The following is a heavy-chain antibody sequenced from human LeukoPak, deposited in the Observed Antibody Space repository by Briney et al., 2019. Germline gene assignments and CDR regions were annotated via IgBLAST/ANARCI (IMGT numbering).Heavy chain of an antibody. CDR3: AGAFPRLGEFTVPDY. CDR2: IQPNTGNP. D-gene: IGHD3-16*01. J-gene: IGHJ4*02. Sequence: ASVKVSCKTSGYTFTNYAMNWVRQAPGQGLEWMGWIQPNTGNPTYAQGFTGRFVFSLDTSVSTTYLQISSLKPEDTAVYYRAGAFPRLGEFTVPDYWGQGTLVTVSS. V-gene: IGHV7-4-1*02. CDR1: GYTFTNYA.